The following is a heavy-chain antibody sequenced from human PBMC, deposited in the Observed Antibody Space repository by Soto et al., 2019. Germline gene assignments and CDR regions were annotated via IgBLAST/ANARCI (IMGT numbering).Heavy chain of an antibody. Sequence: QVQLVQSGAEVKKPGASVKVSCKASGYTFTSYGISWVRQAPGQGLEWMGWISAYNGNSNYAQKLQGRVTMTTDTATSTAYMELRSLRSDDTAVHYCARQSDYDILTGYYNPRFDYWGQGTLVTVSS. D-gene: IGHD3-9*01. CDR1: GYTFTSYG. J-gene: IGHJ4*02. CDR2: ISAYNGNS. CDR3: ARQSDYDILTGYYNPRFDY. V-gene: IGHV1-18*01.